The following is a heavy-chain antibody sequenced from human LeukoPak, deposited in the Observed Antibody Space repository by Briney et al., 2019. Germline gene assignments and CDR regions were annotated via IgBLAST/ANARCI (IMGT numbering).Heavy chain of an antibody. CDR3: ARGRDSSGYYSPTDAFDI. CDR2: INPNSGGT. D-gene: IGHD3-22*01. Sequence: GASVKVSCKASGYTFIGYYMHWVRQAPGQGLERMGWINPNSGGTNYAQKFQGRVTMTRDTSISTAYMELSRLRSDDTAVYYCARGRDSSGYYSPTDAFDIWGQGTMVTVSS. CDR1: GYTFIGYY. V-gene: IGHV1-2*02. J-gene: IGHJ3*02.